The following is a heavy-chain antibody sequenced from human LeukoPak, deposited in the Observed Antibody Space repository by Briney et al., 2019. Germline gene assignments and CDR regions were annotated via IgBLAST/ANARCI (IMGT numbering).Heavy chain of an antibody. CDR2: IYTSGST. CDR1: GGSISSYY. V-gene: IGHV4-4*09. CDR3: ARVIAVNWFDP. Sequence: SETLSLTCTVSGGSISSYYWSWIRQPPGKGLEWVGYIYTSGSTNYNPSLKSRVTISVDTSKNQFSLKLSSVTAADTAVYYCARVIAVNWFDPWGQGTLVTVSS. D-gene: IGHD6-19*01. J-gene: IGHJ5*02.